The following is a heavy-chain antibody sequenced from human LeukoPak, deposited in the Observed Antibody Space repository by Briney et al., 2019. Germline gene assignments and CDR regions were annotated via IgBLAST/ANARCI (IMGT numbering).Heavy chain of an antibody. D-gene: IGHD6-19*01. J-gene: IGHJ6*02. CDR3: AKDHSVVAGYYGMDV. Sequence: GASLRLSCAASGFTFSSYAMSWVRQAPGKGLEWVSAISGSGGSTYYPDSVKGRFTISRDNSKNTLYLRMNSLRAEGTAVYYCAKDHSVVAGYYGMDVCGQGTTVTVSS. CDR1: GFTFSSYA. V-gene: IGHV3-23*01. CDR2: ISGSGGST.